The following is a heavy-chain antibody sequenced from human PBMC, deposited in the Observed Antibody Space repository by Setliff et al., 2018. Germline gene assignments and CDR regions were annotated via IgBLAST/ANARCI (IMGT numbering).Heavy chain of an antibody. Sequence: PGGSLRLSCAVSGFSFHDYGMGWVRQAPGKGLEWVSSINWNGVSIGYADSVKGRFTISRDNAKNSLYLQMNSLRAEDTALYYCARVPRIIIMVGVISHYYYMDVWGKGTTVTVS. D-gene: IGHD3-3*02. V-gene: IGHV3-20*04. CDR2: INWNGVSI. CDR3: ARVPRIIIMVGVISHYYYMDV. CDR1: GFSFHDYG. J-gene: IGHJ6*03.